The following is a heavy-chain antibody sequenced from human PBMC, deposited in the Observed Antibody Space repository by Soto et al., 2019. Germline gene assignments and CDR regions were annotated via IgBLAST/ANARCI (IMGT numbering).Heavy chain of an antibody. D-gene: IGHD3-3*02. CDR3: ARDDAFDNENGFDM. CDR2: IVSDGSAI. V-gene: IGHV3-33*01. CDR1: GFPFSFYG. Sequence: GSLRLSCAVSGFPFSFYGFHWVLQCPGKGLEWLGVIVSDGSAIYHADSLEGRFFISRDNSKDILYLQMNSLRVEDTAVYYCARDDAFDNENGFDMWGQGTMVTVSS. J-gene: IGHJ3*02.